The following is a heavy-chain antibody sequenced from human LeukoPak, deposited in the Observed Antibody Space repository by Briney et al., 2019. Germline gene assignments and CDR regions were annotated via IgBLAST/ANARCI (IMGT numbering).Heavy chain of an antibody. CDR3: ARARFYRSRATIFGVVTDTKYYFDY. D-gene: IGHD3-3*01. CDR2: MNPNSGNT. V-gene: IGHV1-8*03. Sequence: ASVKVSCKASGYTFTSYDINWVRQATGQGLEWMGWMNPNSGNTGYAQKFQGRVTITRNTSISTAYMELSSLRSEDTAVFYCARARFYRSRATIFGVVTDTKYYFDYWGQGTLVTVSS. J-gene: IGHJ4*02. CDR1: GYTFTSYD.